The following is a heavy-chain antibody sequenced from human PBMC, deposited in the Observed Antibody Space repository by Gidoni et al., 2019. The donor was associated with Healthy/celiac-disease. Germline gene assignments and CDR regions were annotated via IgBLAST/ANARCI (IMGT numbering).Heavy chain of an antibody. CDR2: INNSGST. J-gene: IGHJ4*02. D-gene: IGHD3-22*01. CDR3: ASTRYDSSGYYIQDY. V-gene: IGHV4-34*01. Sequence: QVQLQQGGAGLVKPAETLSLTCAVYGGSFSGYYWSWIRQPPGKGLEGLGEINNSGSTNYNPSLTSRVTLSVDTSKTQFSLKLSSVTAADTAVYYCASTRYDSSGYYIQDYWGQGTLVTVSS. CDR1: GGSFSGYY.